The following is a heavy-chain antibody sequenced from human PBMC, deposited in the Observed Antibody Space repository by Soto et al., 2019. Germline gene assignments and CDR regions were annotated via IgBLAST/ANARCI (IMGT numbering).Heavy chain of an antibody. CDR3: ARDPIDDFWSGYPSKDYYGMDV. D-gene: IGHD3-3*01. CDR2: ISAYNGNT. V-gene: IGHV1-18*04. CDR1: GYTFTSYG. Sequence: GASVKVSCKASGYTFTSYGISWVRQAPGQGLEWMGWISAYNGNTNYAQKLQGRVTMTTDTSTSTAYMELRSLRSDDTTVYYCARDPIDDFWSGYPSKDYYGMDVWGQGTTVTVSS. J-gene: IGHJ6*02.